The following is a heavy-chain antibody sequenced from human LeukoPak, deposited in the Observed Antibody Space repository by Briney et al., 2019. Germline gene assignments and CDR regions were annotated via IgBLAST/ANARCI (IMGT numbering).Heavy chain of an antibody. J-gene: IGHJ6*02. CDR3: ARDGPGIAVAVTYYYYYGMDV. V-gene: IGHV1-18*01. CDR1: GYTFTSYG. D-gene: IGHD6-19*01. Sequence: ASVKVSCKASGYTFTSYGISWVRQAPGQGLEWMGWISAYNGNTNYAQKLQGRVTMTTDTSTSTAYMELRSLRSDDTAMYYCARDGPGIAVAVTYYYYYGMDVWGQGTTVTVSS. CDR2: ISAYNGNT.